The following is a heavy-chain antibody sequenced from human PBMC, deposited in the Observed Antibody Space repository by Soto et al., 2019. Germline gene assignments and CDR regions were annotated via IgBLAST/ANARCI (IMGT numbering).Heavy chain of an antibody. CDR2: LYWDDDK. J-gene: IGHJ5*02. CDR3: AHSRTYYYDSSGYYNWFDP. CDR1: GFSLSTSGVG. Sequence: SGPTLVKPTQTLTLTCTFSGFSLSTSGVGVGWIRQPPGKALEWLALLYWDDDKRYSPSLKSRLTITKDTSKNQVVLTMTNMDPVDTATYYCAHSRTYYYDSSGYYNWFDPWGQGTLVTVSS. D-gene: IGHD3-22*01. V-gene: IGHV2-5*02.